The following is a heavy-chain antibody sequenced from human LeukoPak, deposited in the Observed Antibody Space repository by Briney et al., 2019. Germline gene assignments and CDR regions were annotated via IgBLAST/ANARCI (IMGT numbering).Heavy chain of an antibody. J-gene: IGHJ4*02. CDR1: GGTFSSYA. CDR3: ASALYDFWSGYPYY. D-gene: IGHD3-3*01. Sequence: SVKVSXKASGGTFSSYAISWVRQAPGQGLEWMGGIIPIFGTANYAQKFQGRVTITADESTSTAYMELSSLRSEDTAVYYCASALYDFWSGYPYYWGQGTLVTVSS. CDR2: IIPIFGTA. V-gene: IGHV1-69*01.